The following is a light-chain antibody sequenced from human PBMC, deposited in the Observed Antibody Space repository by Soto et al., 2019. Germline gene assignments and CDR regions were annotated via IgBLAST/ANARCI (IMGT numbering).Light chain of an antibody. Sequence: QSALTQPASVSGSPGQSITISCTGTINDIGSYHYVAWYQHHPGKAPKLIIYEVTHRPSGVSNRFSGSKSGNTASLTISGLQAEDEADYYCSSYTTTSTTFGGGTKL. CDR3: SSYTTTSTT. CDR1: INDIGSYHY. V-gene: IGLV2-14*01. J-gene: IGLJ3*02. CDR2: EVT.